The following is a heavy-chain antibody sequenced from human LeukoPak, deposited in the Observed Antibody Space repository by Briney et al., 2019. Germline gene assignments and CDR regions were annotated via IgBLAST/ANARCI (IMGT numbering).Heavy chain of an antibody. J-gene: IGHJ4*02. CDR1: GFAFSSCA. CDR2: ISGSAGST. D-gene: IGHD3-10*01. CDR3: AKVDATYGSGSYYPWVY. V-gene: IGHV3-23*01. Sequence: PGGSLRLSCAASGFAFSSCAMSWVRQAPGKGLEWVSGISGSAGSTNYADSVKGRFTISRDNSKNTLYLQMNSLSAEDTAVYYCAKVDATYGSGSYYPWVYWGQGTLVTVSS.